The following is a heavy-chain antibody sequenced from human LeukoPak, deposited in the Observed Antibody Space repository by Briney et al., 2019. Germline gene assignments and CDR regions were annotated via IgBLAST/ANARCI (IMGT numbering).Heavy chain of an antibody. V-gene: IGHV3-23*01. CDR1: GFTFSSYA. Sequence: GGSLRLSCAASGFTFSSYAMSWVRQAPGKGLEWVSAISGSGGSTYYADSVKGRFTISGDNSKNTLYLQMNSLRAEDTAVYYCAKEIFEYSSIGIFDYWGQGTLVTVSS. D-gene: IGHD6-6*01. J-gene: IGHJ4*02. CDR3: AKEIFEYSSIGIFDY. CDR2: ISGSGGST.